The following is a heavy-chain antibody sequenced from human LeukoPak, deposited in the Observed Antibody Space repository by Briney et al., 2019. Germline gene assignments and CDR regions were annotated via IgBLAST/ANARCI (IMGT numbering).Heavy chain of an antibody. D-gene: IGHD3-3*01. J-gene: IGHJ6*02. CDR1: GFTFSSYW. CDR2: IKQDGSEK. Sequence: GGSLRLSCAASGFTFSSYWMSWVRQAPGKGLEWVANIKQDGSEKYYVDSVKGRFTISRDNAKNSLYLQMNSLRAEDTAVYYCARSPPYYDFWSGYYWAWGQGTTVTVSS. V-gene: IGHV3-7*01. CDR3: ARSPPYYDFWSGYYWA.